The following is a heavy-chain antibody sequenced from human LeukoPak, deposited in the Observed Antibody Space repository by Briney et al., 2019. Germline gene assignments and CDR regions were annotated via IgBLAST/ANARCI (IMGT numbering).Heavy chain of an antibody. D-gene: IGHD3-10*01. CDR2: ISSSGSTI. Sequence: GGSLRLSCAASGFTVSSNYMSWVRQAPGKGLEWVSYISSSGSTIYYADSVKGRFTISRDNAKNSLYLQMNSLRAEDTAVYYCARDSNLVNYYGSGSYYRAYGMDVWGQGTTVTVSS. V-gene: IGHV3-11*01. J-gene: IGHJ6*02. CDR3: ARDSNLVNYYGSGSYYRAYGMDV. CDR1: GFTVSSNY.